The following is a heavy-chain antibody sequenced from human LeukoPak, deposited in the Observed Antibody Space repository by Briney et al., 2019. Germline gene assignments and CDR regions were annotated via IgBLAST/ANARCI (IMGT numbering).Heavy chain of an antibody. J-gene: IGHJ3*02. CDR1: GGSISSYY. Sequence: SETLSLTCTVSGGSISSYYWSWIRQPPGKGLEWIGYISYVGTTNYNPSLKSRVTISIDTSKNQFSLKLSSVTAADTAVYYCARDLVTVTKGFDIWGQGTMVSVSS. CDR2: ISYVGTT. CDR3: ARDLVTVTKGFDI. V-gene: IGHV4-59*01. D-gene: IGHD4-17*01.